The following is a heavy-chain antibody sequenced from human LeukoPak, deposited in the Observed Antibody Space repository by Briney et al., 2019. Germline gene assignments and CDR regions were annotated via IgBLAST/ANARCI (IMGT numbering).Heavy chain of an antibody. CDR3: AISPGEMVRGATGDAFDI. CDR2: IYHSGST. CDR1: GYSISSGYY. D-gene: IGHD3-10*01. V-gene: IGHV4-38-2*02. J-gene: IGHJ3*02. Sequence: SETLSLTCTVSGYSISSGYYWGWIRQPPGKGLEWIGGIYHSGSTYYNPSLKSRVTISVDTSKNQFSLKLSSVTAADTAVYYCAISPGEMVRGATGDAFDIWGQGTMVTVSS.